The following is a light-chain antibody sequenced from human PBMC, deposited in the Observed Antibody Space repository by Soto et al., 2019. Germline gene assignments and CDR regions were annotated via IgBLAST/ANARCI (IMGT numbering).Light chain of an antibody. CDR2: DVN. J-gene: IGLJ2*01. Sequence: QSALTQPASVSGSPGQSITISCTGTSSDIGGYNYVSWYQQHPGKAPKLMIYDVNNRPSGVSNRFSGSKSGNTASLTISGLQSEDESDYYCSSYTDSTTLGVVFGGGTKLTVL. CDR3: SSYTDSTTLGVV. V-gene: IGLV2-14*03. CDR1: SSDIGGYNY.